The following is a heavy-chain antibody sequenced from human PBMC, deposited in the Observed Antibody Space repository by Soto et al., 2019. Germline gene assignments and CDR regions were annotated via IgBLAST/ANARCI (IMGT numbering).Heavy chain of an antibody. CDR3: ARELELLYYGMEV. Sequence: SQTLSLTCAVSGDSVSSDSAAWNWIRQSPSRGLEWLGRTYYRSKWYNDYAVSVKSRTTINPDTSKNQFSLQLNSVTPEDTAVYSCARELELLYYGMEVWGQGTKVTVYS. J-gene: IGHJ6*02. D-gene: IGHD1-7*01. V-gene: IGHV6-1*01. CDR1: GDSVSSDSAA. CDR2: TYYRSKWYN.